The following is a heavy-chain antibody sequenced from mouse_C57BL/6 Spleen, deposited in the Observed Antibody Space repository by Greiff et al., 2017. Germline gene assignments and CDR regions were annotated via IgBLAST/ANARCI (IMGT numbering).Heavy chain of an antibody. CDR1: GFTFSSYA. D-gene: IGHD2-3*01. CDR2: ISSGGDYI. CDR3: TRDDGYSFAY. J-gene: IGHJ3*01. Sequence: EVKLMESGEGLVKPGGSLKLSCAASGFTFSSYAMSWVRQTPEKRLEWVAYISSGGDYIYYADTVKGRFTISRDNARNTLYLQMSSLKSEDTAMXYCTRDDGYSFAYWGQGTLVTVSA. V-gene: IGHV5-9-1*02.